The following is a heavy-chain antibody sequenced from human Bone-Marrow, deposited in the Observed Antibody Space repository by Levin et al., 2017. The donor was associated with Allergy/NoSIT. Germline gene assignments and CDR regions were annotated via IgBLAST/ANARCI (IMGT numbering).Heavy chain of an antibody. Sequence: GESLKISCAASGFSFSDYGMHWVRQAPGKGLEWVAVISYDGHDNYVESVKGRFTISRDNSKKTLYLQMNSLRAEDTAVYYCAKERAATTHFDNWGQGTLVTVSS. CDR2: ISYDGHD. CDR3: AKERAATTHFDN. CDR1: GFSFSDYG. D-gene: IGHD5-24*01. J-gene: IGHJ4*02. V-gene: IGHV3-30*18.